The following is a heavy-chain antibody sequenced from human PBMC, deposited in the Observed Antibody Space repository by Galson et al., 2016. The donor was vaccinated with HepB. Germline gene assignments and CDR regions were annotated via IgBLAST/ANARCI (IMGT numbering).Heavy chain of an antibody. J-gene: IGHJ6*04. V-gene: IGHV3-13*01. CDR3: ARGSYSSDWYRSSAYDFGMDV. D-gene: IGHD6-19*01. CDR2: IYTAGDT. CDR1: GFTFSNYD. Sequence: SLRLSCAASGFTFSNYDMHWVRQAPGKGLEWVSSIYTAGDTNYPDSVEGRFTVSRENAKDSVYLHMNSLRAGDTAVYFCARGSYSSDWYRSSAYDFGMDVWGKGTPVTVSS.